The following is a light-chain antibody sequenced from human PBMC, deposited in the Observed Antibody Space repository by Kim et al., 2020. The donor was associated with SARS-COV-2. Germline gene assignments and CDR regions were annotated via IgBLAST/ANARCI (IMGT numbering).Light chain of an antibody. CDR3: QQSNDWPPLT. CDR1: QSVGNDY. J-gene: IGKJ1*01. V-gene: IGKV3D-20*02. Sequence: AGERATLSCRASQSVGNDYLAWYQQKPGQTPTLLVYNASRRDAGIPDRFSGSGSGTDFSLTISRLEPGDFAVYYCQQSNDWPPLTFGQGTKVDIQ. CDR2: NAS.